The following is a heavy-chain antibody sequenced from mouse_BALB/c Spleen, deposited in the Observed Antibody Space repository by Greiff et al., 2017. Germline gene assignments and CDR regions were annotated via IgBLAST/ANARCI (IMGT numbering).Heavy chain of an antibody. D-gene: IGHD1-2*01. V-gene: IGHV1-14*01. Sequence: VQLKQSGPELVKPGASVKMSCKASGYTFTSYVMHWVKQKPGQGLEWIGYINPYNDGTKYNEKFKGKATLTSDKSSSTAYMELSSLTSEDSAVYYCARGLRLLAMDYWGQGTSVTVSS. J-gene: IGHJ4*01. CDR2: INPYNDGT. CDR1: GYTFTSYV. CDR3: ARGLRLLAMDY.